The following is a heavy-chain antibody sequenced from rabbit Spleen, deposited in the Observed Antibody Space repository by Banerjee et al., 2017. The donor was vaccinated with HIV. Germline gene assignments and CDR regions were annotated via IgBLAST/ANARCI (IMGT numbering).Heavy chain of an antibody. J-gene: IGHJ6*01. CDR1: GFSFSSGYY. CDR2: IDAGSSGFT. CDR3: ARDTASSFSSYGMDL. Sequence: QSLEESGGDRAKPGASLTLTCTASGFSFSSGYYMGWVGQAPGKGLEWIACIDAGSSGFTYFATWAKGRFTISKTSSTTVTLQMTRLTAADTATYFCARDTASSFSSYGMDLWGPGTLVTVS. V-gene: IGHV1S40*01. D-gene: IGHD8-1*01.